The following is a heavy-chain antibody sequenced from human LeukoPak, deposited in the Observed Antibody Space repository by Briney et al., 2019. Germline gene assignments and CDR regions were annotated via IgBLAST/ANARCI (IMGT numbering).Heavy chain of an antibody. CDR1: GFTFSSYT. CDR3: AKDPGGVIAYYFDY. J-gene: IGHJ4*02. V-gene: IGHV3-21*04. Sequence: GGSLRLSCAASGFTFSSYTMNWVRQAPGKGLEWVSSISSSSSYMYYADSVKGRFTTSRDNAKNSLYLQMNSLRAEDTAVYYCAKDPGGVIAYYFDYWGQGTLVTVSA. D-gene: IGHD3-16*02. CDR2: ISSSSSYM.